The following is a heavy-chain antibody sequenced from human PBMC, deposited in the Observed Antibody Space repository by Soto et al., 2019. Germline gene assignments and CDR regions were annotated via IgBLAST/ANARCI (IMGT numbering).Heavy chain of an antibody. D-gene: IGHD2-15*01. Sequence: EMQLVESGEGLVQPGGSLRLSCAASGFTVSSSYMTWVRQTPGRGLEWVSVMYAGGTTYYADSVKGRFTFSRDNSKNMLYLQMINLRAEDTAMYYCAREFRDGSNTRLAFDPWGQGTLVTVSS. CDR2: MYAGGTT. CDR3: AREFRDGSNTRLAFDP. V-gene: IGHV3-66*01. CDR1: GFTVSSSY. J-gene: IGHJ5*02.